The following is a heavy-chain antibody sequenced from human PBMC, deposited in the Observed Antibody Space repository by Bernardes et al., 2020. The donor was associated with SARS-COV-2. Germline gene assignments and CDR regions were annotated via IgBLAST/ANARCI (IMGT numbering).Heavy chain of an antibody. J-gene: IGHJ5*02. V-gene: IGHV4-59*08. CDR2: IYYSGST. Sequence: SETLSLTCTVSGGSISSYYWSWIRQPPGKGLEWIGYIYYSGSTNYNPSLKSRVTISVDTSKNQFSLKLSSVTAADTAVYYCARAAAARLGWFDPWGQGTLVTVSS. CDR3: ARAAAARLGWFDP. CDR1: GGSISSYY. D-gene: IGHD6-13*01.